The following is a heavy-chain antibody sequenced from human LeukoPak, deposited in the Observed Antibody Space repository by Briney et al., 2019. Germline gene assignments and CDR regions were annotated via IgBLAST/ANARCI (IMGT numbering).Heavy chain of an antibody. D-gene: IGHD3-22*01. Sequence: GGSLRLSCAASGFTFDDYGMSWVRQAPGKGLEWVSGINWNGGSTGYADSVKGRFTISRDNAKNSLYLQMNSLRAEDTALYYCAREATWDYYDSSDLDYWGQGTLVTVSS. V-gene: IGHV3-20*04. CDR2: INWNGGST. CDR3: AREATWDYYDSSDLDY. J-gene: IGHJ4*02. CDR1: GFTFDDYG.